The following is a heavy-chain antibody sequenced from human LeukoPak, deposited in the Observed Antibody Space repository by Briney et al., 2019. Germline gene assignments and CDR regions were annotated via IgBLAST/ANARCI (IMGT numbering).Heavy chain of an antibody. D-gene: IGHD1-26*01. CDR1: GFTFSSYA. J-gene: IGHJ6*02. CDR3: VKAVGAKGDYYYYYGMDV. CDR2: ISDSGGST. V-gene: IGHV3-23*01. Sequence: GGSLRLSCAASGFTFSSYAMSWVRQAPGKGLEWVSSISDSGGSTYYTDSVKGRFTISRDNSKNTLYLQMSSLRAEDTAVYYCVKAVGAKGDYYYYYGMDVWGQGTTVTVSS.